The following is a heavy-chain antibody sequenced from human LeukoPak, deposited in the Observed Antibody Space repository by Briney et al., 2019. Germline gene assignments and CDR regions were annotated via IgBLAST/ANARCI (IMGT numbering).Heavy chain of an antibody. CDR1: GFTFDDYG. V-gene: IGHV3-20*04. Sequence: PGGSLRLSCAASGFTFDDYGMNWVRQAPGKGLEWVSGLNWNGDSTGYADSVKGRFTISRDNAKNSLYLQMSSLRAEDTAVYYCARDVGTWGQGTLVTVSS. CDR3: ARDVGT. D-gene: IGHD7-27*01. CDR2: LNWNGDST. J-gene: IGHJ5*02.